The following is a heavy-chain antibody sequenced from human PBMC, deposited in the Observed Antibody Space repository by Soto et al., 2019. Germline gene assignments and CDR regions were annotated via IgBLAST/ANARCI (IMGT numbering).Heavy chain of an antibody. J-gene: IGHJ6*02. D-gene: IGHD5-12*01. V-gene: IGHV1-69*13. CDR2: IIPIFGTA. CDR3: ATSRDGYNFPYYYGMDV. CDR1: GGTFSSYA. Sequence: SVKVSCKASGGTFSSYAISWVRQAPGQGLEWMGGIIPIFGTANYAQKFQGRVTITADESTSTAYMELSSLGSEDTAVYYCATSRDGYNFPYYYGMDVWGQGTTVTVSS.